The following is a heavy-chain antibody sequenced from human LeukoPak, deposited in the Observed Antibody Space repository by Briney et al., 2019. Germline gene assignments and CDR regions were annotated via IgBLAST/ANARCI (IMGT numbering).Heavy chain of an antibody. V-gene: IGHV3-74*01. CDR2: IHSDGITT. CDR1: GFTFSSSW. Sequence: GGSLRLSCVASGFTFSSSWMHWVRQTPGKGPVWVSRIHSDGITTRSADSVKGRFTISRDNAKRALYLQMNSLTAEDTAVYYWGRGAQGGGTGYYVIDDWGQGTLVTVSS. CDR3: GRGAQGGGTGYYVIDD. D-gene: IGHD3/OR15-3a*01. J-gene: IGHJ4*02.